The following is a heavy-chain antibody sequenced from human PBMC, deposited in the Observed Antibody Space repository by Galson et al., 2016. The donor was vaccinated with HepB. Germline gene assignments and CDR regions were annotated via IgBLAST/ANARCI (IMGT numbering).Heavy chain of an antibody. CDR2: ISSGSSAI. CDR3: ASSVRGSGSPPGGY. V-gene: IGHV3-48*02. CDR1: GFTFSGYN. Sequence: SLRLSCAASGFTFSGYNMDWVRQAPGKGLEWASYISSGSSAIYYAASVKGRFTISRDNAKNSLYLQMNSLRDEDTAVYYCASSVRGSGSPPGGYWGQGILVTVSS. D-gene: IGHD3-10*01. J-gene: IGHJ4*02.